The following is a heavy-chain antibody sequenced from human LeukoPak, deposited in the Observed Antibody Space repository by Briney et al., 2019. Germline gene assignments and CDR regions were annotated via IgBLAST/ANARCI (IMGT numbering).Heavy chain of an antibody. Sequence: PSETLSLTCTVSGGSISSGGYYWSWIGQHPGKGLEWIGYIYYSGSTYYNPSLKSRVTISVDTSKNQFSLKLSSVTAADTAVYYCARRKKAVPAAISDYYYYMDVWGKGTTVTVSS. CDR1: GGSISSGGYY. CDR3: ARRKKAVPAAISDYYYYMDV. J-gene: IGHJ6*03. V-gene: IGHV4-31*03. CDR2: IYYSGST. D-gene: IGHD2-2*01.